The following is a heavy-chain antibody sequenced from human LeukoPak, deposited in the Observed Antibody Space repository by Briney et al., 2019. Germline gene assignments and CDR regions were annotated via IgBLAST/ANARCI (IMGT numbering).Heavy chain of an antibody. CDR2: IYYSGST. CDR1: GGSISSYY. V-gene: IGHV4-59*01. J-gene: IGHJ4*02. Sequence: SETLSLTCTVSGGSISSYYWSWIRQPPGKGLEWIGYIYYSGSTNYNPSLKSRVTISVDTSKNQFSLKLSSVTAADTAVYYCARERSSGYMGVYFDYWGQGTLVTVSS. D-gene: IGHD3-22*01. CDR3: ARERSSGYMGVYFDY.